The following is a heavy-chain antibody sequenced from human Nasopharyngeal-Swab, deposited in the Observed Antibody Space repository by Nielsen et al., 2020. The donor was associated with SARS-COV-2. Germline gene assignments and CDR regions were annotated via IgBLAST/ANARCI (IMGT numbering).Heavy chain of an antibody. Sequence: SETLSLTCAVYGGSFSGYYWSWIRQPPGKGLEWIGEINHSGSTNYNPSLKSRVTISVDTSKNQFSLKLSSVTAADTAVYYCARALIRPYGDYIDYWGQGTLVTVSS. CDR3: ARALIRPYGDYIDY. V-gene: IGHV4-34*01. D-gene: IGHD4-17*01. CDR1: GGSFSGYY. J-gene: IGHJ4*02. CDR2: INHSGST.